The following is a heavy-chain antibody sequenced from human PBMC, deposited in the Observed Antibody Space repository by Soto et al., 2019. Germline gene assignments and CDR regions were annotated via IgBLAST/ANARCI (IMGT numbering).Heavy chain of an antibody. D-gene: IGHD6-13*01. CDR3: ARDLAAAAY. CDR1: GYIFTNYY. CDR2: INPLPTSGST. J-gene: IGHJ4*02. Sequence: ASVKVSCKASGYIFTNYYIHWVRQAPGQGLEWMAIINPLPTSGSTNYAQKFQGRVTVTRDTSTSTVYLELSSLRSDDTAVYYCARDLAAAAYWGQGTLVTVSS. V-gene: IGHV1-46*01.